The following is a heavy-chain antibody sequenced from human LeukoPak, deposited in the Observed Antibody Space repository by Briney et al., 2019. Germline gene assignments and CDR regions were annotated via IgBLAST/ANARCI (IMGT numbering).Heavy chain of an antibody. V-gene: IGHV3-21*01. CDR3: ASDVEMATIGDY. CDR1: GFTFSSYG. CDR2: ISSSSSYI. D-gene: IGHD5-24*01. J-gene: IGHJ4*02. Sequence: PGGSLRLSCAASGFTFSSYGMNWVRQAPGKGLEWVSSISSSSSYIYYADSVKGRFTISRDNAKNSLYLQMNSLRAEDTAVYYCASDVEMATIGDYWGQGTLVTVSS.